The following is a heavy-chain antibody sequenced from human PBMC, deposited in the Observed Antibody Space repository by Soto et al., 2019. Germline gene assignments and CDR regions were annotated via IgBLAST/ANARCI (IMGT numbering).Heavy chain of an antibody. CDR1: GFSFNIYA. CDR3: AKAPTYDYYYYMDV. Sequence: EVHLLESGGGLVQPGGSLRLSCAASGFSFNIYAMKWVRQAPGKGLECVSAISAGGGNTYYAESVKGRFTISRDNSKNTLYLQMNSLRADDTAVYYCAKAPTYDYYYYMDVWGKGTTVTVSS. J-gene: IGHJ6*03. V-gene: IGHV3-23*01. CDR2: ISAGGGNT.